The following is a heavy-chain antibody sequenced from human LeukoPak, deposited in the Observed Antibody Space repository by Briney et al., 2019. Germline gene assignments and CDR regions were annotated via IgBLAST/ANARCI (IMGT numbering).Heavy chain of an antibody. CDR3: ARWGLGPSFDY. CDR2: IYSGGST. V-gene: IGHV3-66*01. Sequence: PGGSRRLSCAASGITVSSNYMSWVRQAPGKGLEWVSVIYSGGSTYYADSVKGRFTISRDNAKNSLYLQLNSLRVEDTAVYYCARWGLGPSFDYWGRGTLVTVSS. D-gene: IGHD1-26*01. CDR1: GITVSSNY. J-gene: IGHJ4*02.